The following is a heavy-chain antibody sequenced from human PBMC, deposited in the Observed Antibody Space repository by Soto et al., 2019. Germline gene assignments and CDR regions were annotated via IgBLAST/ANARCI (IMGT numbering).Heavy chain of an antibody. V-gene: IGHV4-59*01. CDR1: GGSISSYY. J-gene: IGHJ3*02. CDR2: IYYSGST. Sequence: SETLSLTCTVPGGSISSYYWSWIRQPPGKGLEWIGYIYYSGSTNYNPSLKSRVTISVDTSKNQFSLKLSSVTAADTAVYYCARGWAAAGTWDDAFDIWGQGTMVTVSS. D-gene: IGHD6-13*01. CDR3: ARGWAAAGTWDDAFDI.